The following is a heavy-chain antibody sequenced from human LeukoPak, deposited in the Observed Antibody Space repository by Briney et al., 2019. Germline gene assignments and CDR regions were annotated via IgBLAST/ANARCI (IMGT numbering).Heavy chain of an antibody. CDR2: IILIFGTA. J-gene: IGHJ4*02. V-gene: IGHV1-69*05. CDR3: ARDPDDSSGYFG. D-gene: IGHD3-22*01. Sequence: SVKVSCKASGGTFSSYAISWVRQAPGQGLEWMGRIILIFGTANYAQKFQGRVTITTDESTSTAYMELSSLRSEDTAVYYCARDPDDSSGYFGWGQGTLVTVSS. CDR1: GGTFSSYA.